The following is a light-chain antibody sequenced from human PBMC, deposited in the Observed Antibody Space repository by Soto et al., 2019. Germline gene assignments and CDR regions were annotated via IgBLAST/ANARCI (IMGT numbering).Light chain of an antibody. V-gene: IGKV1-39*01. CDR1: QNIDIY. Sequence: DIQMTQSPSSLSASVGDRVTITCRASQNIDIYLHWYQQKPGTAPKLLIYGASSLQSGVPSRFSGSGSGTDLTLTIRSLQPEDFATYYCQQTSNTPQTFGGGTKVDIK. CDR2: GAS. J-gene: IGKJ4*01. CDR3: QQTSNTPQT.